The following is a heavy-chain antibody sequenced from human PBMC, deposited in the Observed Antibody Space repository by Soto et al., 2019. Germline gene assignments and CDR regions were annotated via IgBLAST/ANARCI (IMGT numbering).Heavy chain of an antibody. CDR3: ARGRDTTSKYYYYGMEV. D-gene: IGHD4-4*01. CDR2: IIPIFGTA. CDR1: GGTCSSYA. V-gene: IGHV1-69*13. Sequence: EASVKVSCKASGGTCSSYAISWVRQAPGQGLEWMGGIIPIFGTANYAQKFQGRVTITADESTSTAYMELSSLRSEDTAVYYCARGRDTTSKYYYYGMEVWCHGITVCVS. J-gene: IGHJ6*02.